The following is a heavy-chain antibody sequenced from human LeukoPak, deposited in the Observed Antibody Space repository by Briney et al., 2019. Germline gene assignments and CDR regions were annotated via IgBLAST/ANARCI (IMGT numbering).Heavy chain of an antibody. CDR2: IYHSGST. CDR1: GYSISSGYY. V-gene: IGHV4-38-2*02. Sequence: PSETLSLTCTVSGYSISSGYYWGWIRPPPGKGLEWIGSIYHSGSTYYNPSLKSRVTISVDTSKNQFSLKLSSVTAADTAVYYCARGSPFDYWGQGTLVTVSS. CDR3: ARGSPFDY. J-gene: IGHJ4*02.